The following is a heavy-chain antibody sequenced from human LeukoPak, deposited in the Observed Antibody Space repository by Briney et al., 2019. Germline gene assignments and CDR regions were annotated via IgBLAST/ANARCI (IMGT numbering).Heavy chain of an antibody. V-gene: IGHV4-59*01. CDR3: ARALSYGQYYYYGMDV. CDR1: GGPISSYY. CDR2: IYYSWST. Sequence: PSETLSLTCTVSGGPISSYYWSWIRQPPGKGLEWIGYIYYSWSTNYNPALKSRVTISVDTSKNQFSLKLSSETAANTAVYYCARALSYGQYYYYGMDVWGQGTTVTVSS. J-gene: IGHJ6*02. D-gene: IGHD5-18*01.